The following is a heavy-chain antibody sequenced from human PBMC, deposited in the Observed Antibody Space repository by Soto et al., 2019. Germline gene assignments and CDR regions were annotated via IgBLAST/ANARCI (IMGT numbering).Heavy chain of an antibody. J-gene: IGHJ6*02. CDR1: GPSLRSYG. V-gene: IGHV3-30*18. Sequence: PGGSLRLSCAASGPSLRSYGMHWVRQAPGKGLEWVAVIAYDGSNKYYADSVKGRFTISRDNSKNTLYLQMNSLRAEDTALYYCAKAVEENFWSGNDQYHHYYYGVDVWGQGTTVTVSS. D-gene: IGHD3-3*01. CDR2: IAYDGSNK. CDR3: AKAVEENFWSGNDQYHHYYYGVDV.